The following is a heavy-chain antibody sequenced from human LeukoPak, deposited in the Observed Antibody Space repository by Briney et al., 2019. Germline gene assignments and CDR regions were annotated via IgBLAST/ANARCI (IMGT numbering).Heavy chain of an antibody. CDR2: ISSLNGNT. V-gene: IGHV1-18*01. CDR3: ARGIYGDY. D-gene: IGHD3-16*01. Sequence: ASVKVSCKASGYTFNNHHMNWVRQAPGQGLEWMGWISSLNGNTDCAQNLQGRVAMTTDTSTSTAYMELTSLRSDDTAVYYCARGIYGDYWGQGTLVTVSS. J-gene: IGHJ4*02. CDR1: GYTFNNHH.